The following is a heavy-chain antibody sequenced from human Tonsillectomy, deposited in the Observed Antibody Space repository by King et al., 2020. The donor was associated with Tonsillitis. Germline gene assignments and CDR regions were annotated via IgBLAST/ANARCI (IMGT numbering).Heavy chain of an antibody. CDR3: ARTTYNDFWSGYFDY. V-gene: IGHV2-70*01. CDR2: IDWDYDK. CDR1: GFSLSTSGMC. Sequence: QFTLKESGPALVKPTQTLTLTCTLSGFSLSTSGMCVSWLRQPPGKALEWLALIDWDYDKYYITSLKTRLTISKDTSKNQVVLTMTNMDPVDTATYYCARTTYNDFWSGYFDYWGQGTLVTVSS. J-gene: IGHJ4*02. D-gene: IGHD3-3*01.